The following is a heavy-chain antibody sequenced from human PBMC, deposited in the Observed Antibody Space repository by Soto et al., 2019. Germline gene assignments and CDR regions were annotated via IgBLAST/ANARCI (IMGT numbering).Heavy chain of an antibody. D-gene: IGHD2-2*01. CDR3: ARDRVVVVPVAYYMDV. V-gene: IGHV3-33*01. Sequence: GGAPRISCGASGFTFSSYCVQWGRPGPGKGLEWVAVIWYDGGNKYYADSVKGRFTISRDNSKNTLYLQMNSLRAEDTAVYYCARDRVVVVPVAYYMDVWGKGTTVTVS. J-gene: IGHJ6*03. CDR1: GFTFSSYC. CDR2: IWYDGGNK.